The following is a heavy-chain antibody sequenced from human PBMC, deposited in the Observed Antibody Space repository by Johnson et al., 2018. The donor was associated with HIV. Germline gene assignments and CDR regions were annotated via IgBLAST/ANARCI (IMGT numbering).Heavy chain of an antibody. CDR3: ARGTPWDAFDI. J-gene: IGHJ3*02. CDR2: ISTSGGTL. Sequence: VQLVESGGGVVQPGRSLRLSCTVSEFTFSLYGMHWVRQAPGKGLELLSYISTSGGTLYYADSVKDRFTIFRDNAKSSLYLQMNSLRAEDTAVYYCARGTPWDAFDIWGQGTMVTVSS. V-gene: IGHV3-48*03. CDR1: EFTFSLYG.